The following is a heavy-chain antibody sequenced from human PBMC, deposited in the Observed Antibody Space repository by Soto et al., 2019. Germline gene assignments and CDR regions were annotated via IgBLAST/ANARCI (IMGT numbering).Heavy chain of an antibody. CDR1: GFTFGTYA. CDR2: ITSNGGNA. J-gene: IGHJ4*02. D-gene: IGHD2-2*01. Sequence: LRLSCAASGFTFGTYAMDWVRQAPGKGLEWVGVITSNGGNARYADSAKGRFTISRDNAQNTLFLQMDSLRPEDTAIYFCARDTVSSSWFPLGYWGQGTLVTVSS. V-gene: IGHV3-30-3*01. CDR3: ARDTVSSSWFPLGY.